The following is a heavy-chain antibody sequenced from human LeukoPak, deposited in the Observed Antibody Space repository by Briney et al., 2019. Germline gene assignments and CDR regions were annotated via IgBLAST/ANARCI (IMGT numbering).Heavy chain of an antibody. CDR1: GSTFSTHA. V-gene: IGHV3-30-3*01. J-gene: IGHJ4*02. Sequence: GGSLRLSCAASGSTFSTHAMHWVRQAPGKGLEWVAVISYDGSNKYYADSVKGRFTISRDNSKNTLYLQMNSLRAEDTAVYYCAREERGYHHLDYWGQGTLVTVSS. CDR2: ISYDGSNK. D-gene: IGHD3-16*02. CDR3: AREERGYHHLDY.